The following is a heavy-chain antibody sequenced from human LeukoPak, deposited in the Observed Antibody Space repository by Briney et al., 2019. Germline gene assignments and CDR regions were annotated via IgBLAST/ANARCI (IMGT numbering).Heavy chain of an antibody. CDR2: IKDDGSEI. Sequence: GGSLRLSCAASGFTFSNYWMTWVRQAPGKGLEWVANIKDDGSEIYYVDSVKGRFTISRGNSKDTLYLQMNSLRAEDTAVYYFASPIGPTDYNDSSGYSPPFASWGQRTLLTVPS. D-gene: IGHD3-22*01. J-gene: IGHJ4*02. CDR3: ASPIGPTDYNDSSGYSPPFAS. V-gene: IGHV3-7*01. CDR1: GFTFSNYW.